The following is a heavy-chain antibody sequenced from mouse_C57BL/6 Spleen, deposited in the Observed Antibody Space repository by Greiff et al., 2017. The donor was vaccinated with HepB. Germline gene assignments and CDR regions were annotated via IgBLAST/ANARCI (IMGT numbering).Heavy chain of an antibody. J-gene: IGHJ4*01. D-gene: IGHD2-4*01. CDR2: FDPNSGGT. Sequence: QVQLQQSGAELVKPGASVKLSCKASGYTFTSYWMHWVKQRPGRGLEWIGRFDPNSGGTKYNEKFKSKATLTLDTRSSTVYMPFSSLTSEDSAVYYCARSEDYDEGGRDYWGQRSSVTGST. V-gene: IGHV1-72*01. CDR3: ARSEDYDEGGRDY. CDR1: GYTFTSYW.